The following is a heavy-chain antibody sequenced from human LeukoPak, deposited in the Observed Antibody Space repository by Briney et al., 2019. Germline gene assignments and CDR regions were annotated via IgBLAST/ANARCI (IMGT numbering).Heavy chain of an antibody. V-gene: IGHV1-18*01. CDR1: GYTFTSYG. CDR2: ISAYNGNT. J-gene: IGHJ3*02. CDR3: ARDLRDIVVVVAATDAFDI. D-gene: IGHD2-15*01. Sequence: GASVKVSCKASGYTFTSYGISWVRQAPGQGLEWMGWISAYNGNTNYAQKLQGRVTMTTDTSTSTAYMELRSLRSDDTAVYYCARDLRDIVVVVAATDAFDIWGQGTMVTVSS.